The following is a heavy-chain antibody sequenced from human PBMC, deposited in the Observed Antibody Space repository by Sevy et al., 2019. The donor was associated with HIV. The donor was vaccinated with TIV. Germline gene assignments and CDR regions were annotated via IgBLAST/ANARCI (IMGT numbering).Heavy chain of an antibody. CDR1: GGTFSSYG. V-gene: IGHV1-69*13. CDR2: IIPHFDTT. Sequence: ASVKVSCKASGGTFSSYGMSWVRQAPGQGLEWMGGIIPHFDTTNNAQKFQDRVTFTADESTSTAYMELSSLRSEDTAMYYCARAFPNILTGYYDYWGQGTLVTVSS. D-gene: IGHD3-9*01. CDR3: ARAFPNILTGYYDY. J-gene: IGHJ4*02.